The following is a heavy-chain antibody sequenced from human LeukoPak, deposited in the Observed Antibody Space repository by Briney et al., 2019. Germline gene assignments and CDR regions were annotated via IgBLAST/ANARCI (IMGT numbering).Heavy chain of an antibody. CDR1: GYTLTELS. CDR3: ATVGYGDGNWFDP. V-gene: IGHV1-24*01. CDR2: FDPEDGET. D-gene: IGHD4-17*01. Sequence: ASVTVSCKVSGYTLTELSMHWVRQAPGKGREWMGGFDPEDGETIYAQKFQGRGTMTEDTSTDPAYMELSSLRSEDTAVYYWATVGYGDGNWFDPWGQGTLVTVSS. J-gene: IGHJ5*02.